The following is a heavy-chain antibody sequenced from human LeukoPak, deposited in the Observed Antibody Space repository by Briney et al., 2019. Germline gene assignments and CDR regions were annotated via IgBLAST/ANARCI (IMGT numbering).Heavy chain of an antibody. CDR1: GFTFSSYS. V-gene: IGHV3-48*02. CDR3: ARDCSGGSCDSHWYFDL. CDR2: ISSRSRTI. J-gene: IGHJ2*01. D-gene: IGHD2-15*01. Sequence: GGSLRLSCAASGFTFSSYSMNWVRQAPGKGLEWVSYISSRSRTIFYADSVKGRFTISRDNAKNSLYLQTSSLRDEDTAVYYCARDCSGGSCDSHWYFDLWGRGTLVAVSS.